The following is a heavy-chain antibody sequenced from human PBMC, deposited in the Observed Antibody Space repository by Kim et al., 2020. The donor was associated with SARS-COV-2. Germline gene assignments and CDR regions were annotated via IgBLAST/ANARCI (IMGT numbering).Heavy chain of an antibody. CDR2: LYYSGST. CDR1: GGSISSYY. V-gene: IGHV4-59*08. J-gene: IGHJ4*02. Sequence: SETLSLTCTVSGGSISSYYWSWIRQPPGKGLEWIGYLYYSGSTKYNPSLKSRVTISVDTSKNQLSLNLSSVTAADTAVYYCARQTEGGYEFGGFDYWGQG. D-gene: IGHD5-12*01. CDR3: ARQTEGGYEFGGFDY.